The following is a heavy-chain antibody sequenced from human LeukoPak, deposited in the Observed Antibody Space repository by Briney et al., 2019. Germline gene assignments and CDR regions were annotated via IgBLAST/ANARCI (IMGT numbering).Heavy chain of an antibody. Sequence: PSETLSLTCTVSGGSISSGSYYWSWIRQPAGKGLEWIGRIYTSGSTNYNPSLKSRVTISVDTSKSQFSLKLSSVTAADTAVYYCARGHYGGNYFDYWGQGTLVTVSS. V-gene: IGHV4-61*02. CDR2: IYTSGST. CDR1: GGSISSGSYY. J-gene: IGHJ4*02. D-gene: IGHD4-23*01. CDR3: ARGHYGGNYFDY.